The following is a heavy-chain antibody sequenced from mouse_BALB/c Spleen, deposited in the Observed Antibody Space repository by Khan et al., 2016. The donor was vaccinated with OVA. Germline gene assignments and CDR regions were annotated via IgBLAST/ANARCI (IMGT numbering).Heavy chain of an antibody. CDR3: ARDGSRYNYAMDY. V-gene: IGHV3-2*02. D-gene: IGHD2-3*01. CDR2: ISSSGST. CDR1: GYSITSDYA. J-gene: IGHJ4*01. Sequence: EVQLQESGPGLVKPSQSLSLTCTVTGYSITSDYARNWIRQFPGNKLEWMGYISSSGSTNYNPALKSRIPITRDTSKNQFFLQLNSVTTEDTATSYCARDGSRYNYAMDYWGQGTSVTVSS.